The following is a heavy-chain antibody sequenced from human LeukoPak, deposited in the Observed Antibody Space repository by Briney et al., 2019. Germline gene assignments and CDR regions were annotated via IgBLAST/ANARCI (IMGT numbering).Heavy chain of an antibody. CDR3: ASEGRQQLVDYYYYYGMDV. J-gene: IGHJ6*02. Sequence: SETLSLTCTVSGGSISRYYWSWIRQPPGKGLEWIGYIYYSGSTNYNPSLKSRVTISVDTSKNQFSLNLSSVTAADTAVYYCASEGRQQLVDYYYYYGMDVWGQGTTVTVSS. D-gene: IGHD6-13*01. CDR1: GGSISRYY. V-gene: IGHV4-59*08. CDR2: IYYSGST.